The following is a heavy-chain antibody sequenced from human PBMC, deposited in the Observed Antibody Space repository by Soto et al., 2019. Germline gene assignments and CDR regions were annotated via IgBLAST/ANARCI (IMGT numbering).Heavy chain of an antibody. CDR3: ARFYYDSSGYLPSPYYYYYGMDV. CDR2: IKQDGSEK. V-gene: IGHV3-7*04. Sequence: GRSLRLSCAACGFTFSSYWMSWVRQAPGKGLEWVANIKQDGSEKYYVDSVKGRFTISRDNAKNSLYLQMNSLRAEDTAVYYCARFYYDSSGYLPSPYYYYYGMDVWGQGTTVTVSS. J-gene: IGHJ6*02. D-gene: IGHD3-22*01. CDR1: GFTFSSYW.